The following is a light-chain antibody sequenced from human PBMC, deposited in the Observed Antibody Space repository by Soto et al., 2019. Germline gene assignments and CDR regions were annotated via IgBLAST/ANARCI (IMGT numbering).Light chain of an antibody. Sequence: DIQMTQSPSTLSASVGDRVTITCRASQSVSGWLAWYHQKPGEAPKLLISKASTLENGVPSRFRGSESGTAFTLTISCMQSLDSGLSYCQQYYSLSSFGQGTKLEI. V-gene: IGKV1-5*03. CDR3: QQYYSLSS. CDR1: QSVSGW. CDR2: KAS. J-gene: IGKJ2*01.